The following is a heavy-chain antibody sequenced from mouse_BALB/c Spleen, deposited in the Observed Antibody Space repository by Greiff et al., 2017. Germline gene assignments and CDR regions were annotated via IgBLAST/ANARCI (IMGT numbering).Heavy chain of an antibody. Sequence: VQLQESGPGLVKPGASVKISCKASGYTFTSYWMNWVKQRPGQGLEWIGEIDPSDSYTNNNQKFKDKATLTVDKSSSTAYMQLSSLTSEDSAVYYCARNDRYDVIDAMDYWGQGTSVTVSS. CDR1: GYTFTSYW. J-gene: IGHJ4*01. V-gene: IGHV1S126*01. D-gene: IGHD2-14*01. CDR3: ARNDRYDVIDAMDY. CDR2: IDPSDSYT.